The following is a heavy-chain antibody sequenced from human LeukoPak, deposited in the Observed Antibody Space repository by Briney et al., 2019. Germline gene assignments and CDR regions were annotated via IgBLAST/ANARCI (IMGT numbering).Heavy chain of an antibody. D-gene: IGHD3-22*01. CDR3: ARHPLRVVVIND. V-gene: IGHV4-38-2*01. J-gene: IGHJ4*02. Sequence: SETLSLXCAVSGYSISSGYYWGLIRQPPGKGLEWIGSIYHSGSTYYNPSLKSRVTISVDTSKNQFSLKLSSVTAADTAVYYCARHPLRVVVINDWGLGTLVTVSS. CDR2: IYHSGST. CDR1: GYSISSGYY.